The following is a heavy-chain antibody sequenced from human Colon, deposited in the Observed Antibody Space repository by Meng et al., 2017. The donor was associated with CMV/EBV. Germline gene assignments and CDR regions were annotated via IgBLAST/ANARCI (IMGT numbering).Heavy chain of an antibody. V-gene: IGHV1-46*01. J-gene: IGHJ4*02. CDR1: RYTLINYY. CDR3: ARDLEDTRMVIGY. Sequence: KVSRYTLINYYIYWVRQDPGQGLEWMGLVKPSGDTTTNAQKFQDRVTVTRDTSTTTIYMELTRLTFDDTAVYYCARDLEDTRMVIGYWGQGTLVTVSS. CDR2: VKPSGDTT. D-gene: IGHD5-18*01.